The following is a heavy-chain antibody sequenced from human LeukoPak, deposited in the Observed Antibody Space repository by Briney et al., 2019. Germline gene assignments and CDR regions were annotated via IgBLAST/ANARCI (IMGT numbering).Heavy chain of an antibody. D-gene: IGHD3-9*01. CDR2: ISGSGGST. CDR1: GFTFSGYA. J-gene: IGHJ4*02. Sequence: GGSLRLPCAASGFTFSGYAMSWVRQAPGKGLEWVSAISGSGGSTYYADSVKGRFTISRDNSKNTLYLQMNSLRAEDTAVYYCAKGLRYFDWLFDYWGQGTLVTVSS. CDR3: AKGLRYFDWLFDY. V-gene: IGHV3-23*01.